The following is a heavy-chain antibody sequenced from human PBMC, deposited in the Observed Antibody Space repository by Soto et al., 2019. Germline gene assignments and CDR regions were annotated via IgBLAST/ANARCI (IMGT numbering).Heavy chain of an antibody. CDR3: ASESRYCSGGSCFSNPY. D-gene: IGHD2-15*01. V-gene: IGHV3-33*01. CDR1: GFTFSSYG. CDR2: IWYDGSNK. J-gene: IGHJ4*02. Sequence: PVGSLRLSCAASGFTFSSYGMHWVRQAPGKGLEWVAVIWYDGSNKYYADSVKGRFTISRDNSKNTLYLQRNSVRAEDTAVYYCASESRYCSGGSCFSNPYWGQGTLVTVSS.